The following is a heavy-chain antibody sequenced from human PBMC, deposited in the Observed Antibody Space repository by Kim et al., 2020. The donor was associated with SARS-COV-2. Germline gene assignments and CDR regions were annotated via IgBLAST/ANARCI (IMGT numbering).Heavy chain of an antibody. V-gene: IGHV4-59*08. CDR3: ARRDSTNWYFDY. J-gene: IGHJ4*02. Sequence: YTPSLKSRVTISADTSERQLSLKLSSVTAADTAVYYCARRDSTNWYFDYWGLGTLVTVSS. D-gene: IGHD7-27*01.